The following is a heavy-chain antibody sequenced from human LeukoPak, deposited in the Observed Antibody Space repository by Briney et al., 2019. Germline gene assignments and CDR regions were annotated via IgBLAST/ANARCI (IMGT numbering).Heavy chain of an antibody. Sequence: SETLSLTCAVSGDSINNFYWSWIRQPPGKGLQWIGYIYYSGSTNYNPSLKSRVTISVDTSKNQFSLKLTSVTAADTAVYYCARGVVAAPQTFDYWGQGNLVTVSS. D-gene: IGHD2-15*01. J-gene: IGHJ4*02. CDR3: ARGVVAAPQTFDY. V-gene: IGHV4-59*01. CDR1: GDSINNFY. CDR2: IYYSGST.